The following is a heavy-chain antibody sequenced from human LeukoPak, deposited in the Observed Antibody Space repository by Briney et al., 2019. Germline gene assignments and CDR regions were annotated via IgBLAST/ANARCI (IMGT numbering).Heavy chain of an antibody. J-gene: IGHJ4*02. CDR3: AATNRWELLRGFDY. CDR1: GGSISSYY. D-gene: IGHD1-26*01. CDR2: IYYSGST. Sequence: PSETLSLTCTVSGGSISSYYWSWIRQPPGKGLEWIGYIYYSGSTNYNPSLKSRVTISVDTSKNQFSLKLSSVTAADTAVYYCAATNRWELLRGFDYWGQGTLVTVSS. V-gene: IGHV4-59*01.